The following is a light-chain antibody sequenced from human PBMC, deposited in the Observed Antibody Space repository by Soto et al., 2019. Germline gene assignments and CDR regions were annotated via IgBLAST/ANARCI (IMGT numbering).Light chain of an antibody. Sequence: QSALTQPASVSGSPGQSITISCTGTSSDVGGYNYVSWYQQHPGKAPKLMLYDVSNRPSGVSNRFSGSKSGNTASLNIPGLQAEDEADYYCSAYTSSSTRVFGGGTKLTVL. CDR3: SAYTSSSTRV. CDR2: DVS. V-gene: IGLV2-14*01. J-gene: IGLJ2*01. CDR1: SSDVGGYNY.